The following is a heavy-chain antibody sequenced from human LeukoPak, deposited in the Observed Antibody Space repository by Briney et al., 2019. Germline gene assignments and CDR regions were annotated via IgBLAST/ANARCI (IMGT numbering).Heavy chain of an antibody. J-gene: IGHJ4*02. D-gene: IGHD6-19*01. CDR3: ARARGVAGTCYYFDY. V-gene: IGHV3-7*01. Sequence: GRSLRLSCAASGFTFSSYGMHWVRQAPGKGLEWVANIKQDGSEKYYVDSVKGRFTISRDNAKNSLYLQMNSLRAEDTAVYYCARARGVAGTCYYFDYRGQGTLVTVSS. CDR1: GFTFSSYG. CDR2: IKQDGSEK.